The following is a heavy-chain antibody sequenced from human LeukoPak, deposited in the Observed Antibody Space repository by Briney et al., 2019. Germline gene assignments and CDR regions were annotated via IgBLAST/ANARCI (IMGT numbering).Heavy chain of an antibody. CDR2: ISGGST. V-gene: IGHV3-38-3*01. D-gene: IGHD3-22*01. CDR3: ARVLHRRNYDSSVYYGY. CDR1: GFTVSSNE. J-gene: IGHJ4*02. Sequence: GGSLRLSCAASGFTVSSNEMSWVRQAPGKGLEWVSFISGGSTYYAYSRKGRFTIYRDNSKNTLHLQMNSLRAEDTAVYYCARVLHRRNYDSSVYYGYWGQGTLVTVSS.